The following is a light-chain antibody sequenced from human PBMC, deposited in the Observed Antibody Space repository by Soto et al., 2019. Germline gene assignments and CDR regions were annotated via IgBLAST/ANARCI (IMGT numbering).Light chain of an antibody. CDR1: QSVGTY. V-gene: IGKV1-39*01. J-gene: IGKJ4*01. CDR2: VAS. Sequence: DIQMTQSPSSLSASVGDRVTITCRASQSVGTYVSWYQQKEWKAPKLLINVASTLQSVFASTFSGSGSGTDFPLAISSLQPEDCATYYCQQSASTPQTLGGGTKVDIK. CDR3: QQSASTPQT.